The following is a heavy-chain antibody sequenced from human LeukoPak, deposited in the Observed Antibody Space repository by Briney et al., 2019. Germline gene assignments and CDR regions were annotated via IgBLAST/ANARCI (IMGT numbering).Heavy chain of an antibody. Sequence: SETLSLTCTVSGGSISSYYWSWIRQPPGKGLEWIGYIYYSGSTNYNPSLKSRVTISVDTSKNQFSLKLSSVTAADTAVYYCARERVHDYGDYTSDYWGQGTLVTVSS. D-gene: IGHD4-17*01. CDR2: IYYSGST. V-gene: IGHV4-59*12. J-gene: IGHJ4*02. CDR3: ARERVHDYGDYTSDY. CDR1: GGSISSYY.